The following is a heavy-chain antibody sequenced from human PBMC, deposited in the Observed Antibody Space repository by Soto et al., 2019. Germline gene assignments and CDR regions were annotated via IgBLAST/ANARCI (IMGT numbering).Heavy chain of an antibody. Sequence: SETLSLTCTVSGGSISSGDYYWSWIRQPPGKGLEWIGYIYYSGGTYYNPSLKSRITISVDTSQNQFSLYLTSVTPADTAIYYCARVGATTRAFDIWGQGALVTVSS. J-gene: IGHJ4*02. V-gene: IGHV4-30-4*02. CDR3: ARVGATTRAFDI. CDR2: IYYSGGT. D-gene: IGHD1-26*01. CDR1: GGSISSGDYY.